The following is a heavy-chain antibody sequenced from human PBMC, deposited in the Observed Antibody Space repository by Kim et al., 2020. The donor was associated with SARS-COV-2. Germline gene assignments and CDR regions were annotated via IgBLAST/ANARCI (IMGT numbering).Heavy chain of an antibody. D-gene: IGHD1-26*01. J-gene: IGHJ4*02. CDR3: ARHPRGVHKGGPDVTWVDY. CDR2: IYYSGST. Sequence: SETLSLTCTVSGGSISSSSYYWGWIRQPPGKGLEWIGSIYYSGSTYYNPSLKSRVTISVDTSKNQFSLKLSSVTAADTAVYYCARHPRGVHKGGPDVTWVDYWGQGTLVTVSS. CDR1: GGSISSSSYY. V-gene: IGHV4-39*01.